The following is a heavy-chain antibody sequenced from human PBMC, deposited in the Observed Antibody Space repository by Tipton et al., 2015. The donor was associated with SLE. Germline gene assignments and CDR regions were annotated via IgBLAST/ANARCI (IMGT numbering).Heavy chain of an antibody. CDR2: IYYSGST. J-gene: IGHJ4*02. V-gene: IGHV4-34*01. CDR1: GGSFSGYY. Sequence: TLSLTCAVYGGSFSGYYWSWIRQPPGKGLEWIGSIYYSGSTYYNPSLKSRVTISVDTSKNQFTLKLSSVTAADTAVYYCARGLLMVYAIHGRYFDYWGQGTLVTVSS. D-gene: IGHD2-8*01. CDR3: ARGLLMVYAIHGRYFDY.